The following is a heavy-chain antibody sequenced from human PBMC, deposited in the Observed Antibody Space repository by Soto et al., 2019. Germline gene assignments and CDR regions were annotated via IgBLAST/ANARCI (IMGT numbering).Heavy chain of an antibody. CDR1: VYSFTRYL. CDR2: ISAYNGNT. Sequence: SVKRYCKAAVYSFTRYLVSCGRLDHEQGLEWMGWISAYNGNTNYAQKLQGRVTMTTDTSTSTAYMELRSLRSDDTAVYYCARDVTGITIFGVVFSYYMAVWGKGTTVTVSS. D-gene: IGHD3-3*01. V-gene: IGHV1-18*01. CDR3: ARDVTGITIFGVVFSYYMAV. J-gene: IGHJ6*03.